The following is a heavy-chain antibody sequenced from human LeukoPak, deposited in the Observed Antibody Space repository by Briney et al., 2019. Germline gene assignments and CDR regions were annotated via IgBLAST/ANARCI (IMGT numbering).Heavy chain of an antibody. CDR2: INAGNGNT. CDR3: ARAKLYSSSWYSGAFDI. CDR1: GYTFTSYA. V-gene: IGHV1-3*01. J-gene: IGHJ3*02. Sequence: ASVKVSCKASGYTFTSYAMHWVRQAPGQRLEWMGWINAGNGNTKYSQKFQGRVTITRDTSASTAYMELSSLRSEDTAVYYCARAKLYSSSWYSGAFDIWGQGTMVTVSS. D-gene: IGHD6-13*01.